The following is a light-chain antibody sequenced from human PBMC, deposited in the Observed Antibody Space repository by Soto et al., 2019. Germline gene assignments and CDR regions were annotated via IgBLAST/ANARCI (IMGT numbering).Light chain of an antibody. CDR1: QGISGY. Sequence: IRLTQSPSSLSASVGDRVTITCRASQGISGYLAWYQQKPGKAPKLVIDIGSTLQSGVPSRFSGSGSGTDFTLTISSLQPEDVATYYCQQLNSYPLTFGGGTRWIP. V-gene: IGKV1-9*01. J-gene: IGKJ4*01. CDR2: IGS. CDR3: QQLNSYPLT.